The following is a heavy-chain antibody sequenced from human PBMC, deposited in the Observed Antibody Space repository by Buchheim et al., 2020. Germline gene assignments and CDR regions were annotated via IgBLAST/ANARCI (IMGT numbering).Heavy chain of an antibody. Sequence: EVQLVQSGPEVKEPGESLKISCKASGDRFTNYWIGWVRQLPGQGLEWMGIIYAATFQIYYSRSFHGQVTISVDRSISTAYPQWTSLEASDTAIYYCASALDGNFWWFDPWGQGTL. CDR3: ASALDGNFWWFDP. CDR1: GDRFTNYW. J-gene: IGHJ5*02. V-gene: IGHV5-51*01. CDR2: IYAATFQI. D-gene: IGHD3-3*01.